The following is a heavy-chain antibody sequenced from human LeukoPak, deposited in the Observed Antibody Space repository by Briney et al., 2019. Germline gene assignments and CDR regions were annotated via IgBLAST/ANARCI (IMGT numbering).Heavy chain of an antibody. CDR2: ISSSGSTK. CDR1: GITFGSYS. J-gene: IGHJ4*02. CDR3: ARGGLSIMGY. V-gene: IGHV3-48*01. D-gene: IGHD2/OR15-2a*01. Sequence: PGGSLRLSCGASGITFGSYSMNWVRQAPGKGLEWVSYISSSGSTKYYADSVNGRFTISRDNARNSLYLQMNSLRAEDTAVYFCARGGLSIMGYWGQGTLVTVSS.